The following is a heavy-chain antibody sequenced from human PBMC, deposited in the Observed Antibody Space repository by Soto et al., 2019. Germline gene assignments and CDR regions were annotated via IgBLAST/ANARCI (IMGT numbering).Heavy chain of an antibody. J-gene: IGHJ4*02. CDR3: ASGRGYSHGTPLDY. V-gene: IGHV3-53*01. CDR2: IYSGGST. CDR1: GFSVSNNY. Sequence: PGGSLRVSCAASGFSVSNNYMTWVRQAPGKGLEWVSAIYSGGSTYYADSVKGQFTISRDNSKNTLYLQMNSLIAEDTAVYYCASGRGYSHGTPLDYWGQGTLVTVSS. D-gene: IGHD5-12*01.